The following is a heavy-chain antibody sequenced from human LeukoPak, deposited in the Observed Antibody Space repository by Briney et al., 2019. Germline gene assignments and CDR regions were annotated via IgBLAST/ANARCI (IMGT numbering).Heavy chain of an antibody. Sequence: GGSLRLSCAASGFTFSSYGMHWVRQAPGKGLEWVAVISYDGSNKYYADSVKGRFTISRDNSKNTLHLQMNSLRAEDTAVYCCAKDWSSGYPVFDYWGQGTLVTVSS. CDR2: ISYDGSNK. CDR3: AKDWSSGYPVFDY. J-gene: IGHJ4*02. D-gene: IGHD3-22*01. CDR1: GFTFSSYG. V-gene: IGHV3-30*18.